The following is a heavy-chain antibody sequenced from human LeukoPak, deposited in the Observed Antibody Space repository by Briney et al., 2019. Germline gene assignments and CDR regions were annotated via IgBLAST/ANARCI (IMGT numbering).Heavy chain of an antibody. Sequence: SETLSLTCLVSGGSMKRSYWTWIRQAPGKGLEWIGNTDDSGNTNYSPSLKSRVTISLDTSKNQFSLRVTSVTAADRGLYFCARDSSPDALPYMDAWGKGTTVTVSS. D-gene: IGHD6-6*01. CDR2: TDDSGNT. CDR1: GGSMKRSY. J-gene: IGHJ6*03. CDR3: ARDSSPDALPYMDA. V-gene: IGHV4-59*01.